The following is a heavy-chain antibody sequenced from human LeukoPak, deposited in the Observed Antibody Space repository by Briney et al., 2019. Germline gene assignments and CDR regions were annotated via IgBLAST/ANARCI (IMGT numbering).Heavy chain of an antibody. D-gene: IGHD3-9*01. CDR1: GFTFSSYG. J-gene: IGHJ6*03. V-gene: IGHV3-23*01. CDR3: ARDSLRYFDWLLRGVGTSSYYYYMDV. CDR2: ISNNGGST. Sequence: GGSLRLSCAASGFTFSSYGMSWVRQAPGKGLEWVSSISNNGGSTYYADSVKGHFTISRDNAKNSLYLQMNSLRAEDTAVYYCARDSLRYFDWLLRGVGTSSYYYYMDVWGKGTTVTISS.